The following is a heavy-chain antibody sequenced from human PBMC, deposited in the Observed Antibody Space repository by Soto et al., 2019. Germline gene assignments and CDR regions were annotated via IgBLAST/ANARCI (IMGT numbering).Heavy chain of an antibody. CDR3: ALRGYYGSGSYDWFDP. CDR2: INHSGST. Sequence: PSATLSLTCAVYGGSFSGYYWSWIRQPPGKGLEWIGEINHSGSTNYNPSLKSRATISVDTSKNQFSLKLSSVTAADTAVYYCALRGYYGSGSYDWFDPWGQGTLVTVSS. D-gene: IGHD3-10*01. J-gene: IGHJ5*02. CDR1: GGSFSGYY. V-gene: IGHV4-34*01.